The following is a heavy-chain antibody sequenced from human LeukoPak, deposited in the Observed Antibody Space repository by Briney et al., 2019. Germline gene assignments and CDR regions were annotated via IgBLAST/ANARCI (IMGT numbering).Heavy chain of an antibody. Sequence: PGGSLRLSCRDSGFTFSSYWMSWLRQAPGKGLEWVANIKQDGSQKNYVDSVKGRFTISRDNAKNSLYLQMTSPRADDTAVYYCARGTEDFDYWGQGTLVTVSS. CDR2: IKQDGSQK. V-gene: IGHV3-7*01. CDR3: ARGTEDFDY. J-gene: IGHJ4*02. D-gene: IGHD1-1*01. CDR1: GFTFSSYW.